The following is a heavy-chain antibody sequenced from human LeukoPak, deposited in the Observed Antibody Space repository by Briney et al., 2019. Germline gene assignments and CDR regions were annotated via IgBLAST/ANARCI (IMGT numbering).Heavy chain of an antibody. CDR1: GFTFTYYD. V-gene: IGHV1-8*01. D-gene: IGHD3-3*01. Sequence: GASVKVSCKASGFTFTYYDINWMRQATGQGLEWMGSMNPKSGSAGYAQKFQGRVTMTRNTSISTAYMELSSLRSEDTAIYYCARNLDLSGYYMWFDPWGQGTLVTVSS. J-gene: IGHJ5*02. CDR3: ARNLDLSGYYMWFDP. CDR2: MNPKSGSA.